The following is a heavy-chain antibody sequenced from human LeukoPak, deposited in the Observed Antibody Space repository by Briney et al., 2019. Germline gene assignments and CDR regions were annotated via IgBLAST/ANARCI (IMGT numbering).Heavy chain of an antibody. D-gene: IGHD1-14*01. Sequence: PSETLSLTCTVFGVSFSTYYWTWIRQPAGKGPEWIGFIYYTGSTNYNPSLKSRVTISVDTSKNQFSLKLSSVTAADTAVYYCAGMRITTPTVRTLDYWGQGTLVTVSS. CDR3: AGMRITTPTVRTLDY. V-gene: IGHV4-59*01. J-gene: IGHJ4*02. CDR2: IYYTGST. CDR1: GVSFSTYY.